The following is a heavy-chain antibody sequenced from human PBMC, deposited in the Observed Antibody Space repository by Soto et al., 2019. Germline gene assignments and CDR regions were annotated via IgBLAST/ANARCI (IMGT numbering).Heavy chain of an antibody. Sequence: EVQLLESGGGLVQPGGSLRLSCAASGFTFSSYAMSWVRQAPGKGLEWVSAISGSGGSTYYADAVKGRFTISRDNSKNTLYLQMNSLRAEDTAVYDCAKESGDYYDSSGNDYWGQGTLVTVSS. J-gene: IGHJ4*02. D-gene: IGHD3-22*01. CDR3: AKESGDYYDSSGNDY. CDR2: ISGSGGST. CDR1: GFTFSSYA. V-gene: IGHV3-23*01.